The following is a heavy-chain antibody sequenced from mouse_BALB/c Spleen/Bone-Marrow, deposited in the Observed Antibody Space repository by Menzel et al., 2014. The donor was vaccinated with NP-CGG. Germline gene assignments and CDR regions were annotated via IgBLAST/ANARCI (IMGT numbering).Heavy chain of an antibody. D-gene: IGHD2-1*01. CDR2: IRYSGST. Sequence: VHLQQPGPDLVKPSQSLSLTCTVTGYSITSGYSWHWIRQFPGNKLEWMGYIRYSGSTNYNPSLKSRISITRDTSKNHFFLQLNSVTTEDTATYYCARRGDYYGNYADYWGQGTSVTVSS. CDR1: GYSITSGYS. J-gene: IGHJ4*01. V-gene: IGHV3-1*02. CDR3: ARRGDYYGNYADY.